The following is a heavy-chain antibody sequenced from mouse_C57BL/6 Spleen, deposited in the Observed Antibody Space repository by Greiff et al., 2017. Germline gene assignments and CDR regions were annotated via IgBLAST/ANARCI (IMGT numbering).Heavy chain of an antibody. CDR1: GYTFTSYW. Sequence: VQLQQPGAELVMPGASVKLSCKASGYTFTSYWMHWVKQRPGQGLEWIGEIDPSDSYTNYNQKFKGKSILTADKSSSTAYMQLSILTSEDSAIYDYTSRNPTVVAKDYAMGYWGQGTSVTVSS. V-gene: IGHV1-69*01. CDR3: TSRNPTVVAKDYAMGY. D-gene: IGHD1-1*01. CDR2: IDPSDSYT. J-gene: IGHJ4*01.